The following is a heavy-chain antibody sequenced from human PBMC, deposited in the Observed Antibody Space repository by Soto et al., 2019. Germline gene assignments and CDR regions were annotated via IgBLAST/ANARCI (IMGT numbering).Heavy chain of an antibody. Sequence: EVQLVESGGGLVQPGGSLRLSCAASAFTFSNYWMHWVRQAPGKGLVWVSRINTDGSDIKYADSVKGRFTISRDNAKNTLYLQMNSLRAEDTAVYYCARGHEQTRGARGYGVDVWGQGTTVTVSS. CDR3: ARGHEQTRGARGYGVDV. D-gene: IGHD3-10*01. CDR1: AFTFSNYW. V-gene: IGHV3-74*03. CDR2: INTDGSDI. J-gene: IGHJ6*02.